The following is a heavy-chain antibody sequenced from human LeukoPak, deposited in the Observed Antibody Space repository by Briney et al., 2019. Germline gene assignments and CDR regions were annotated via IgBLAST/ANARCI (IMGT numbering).Heavy chain of an antibody. CDR3: ARGSSGSSNFDY. V-gene: IGHV3-21*01. D-gene: IGHD1-26*01. CDR2: ISSSSSYI. CDR1: GFTFRNFG. J-gene: IGHJ4*02. Sequence: GGSLRLSCAASGFTFRNFGMNWVRQAPGKGLEWVSSISSSSSYIYYADSVKGRFTISRDNAKNSLYLQMNSLRAEDTAVYYCARGSSGSSNFDYWGQGTLVTVSS.